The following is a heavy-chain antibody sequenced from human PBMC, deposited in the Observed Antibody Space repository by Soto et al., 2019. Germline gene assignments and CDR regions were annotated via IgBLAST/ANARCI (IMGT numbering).Heavy chain of an antibody. J-gene: IGHJ5*02. CDR1: GVSFTGYY. CDR2: INHSGST. D-gene: IGHD3-10*01. Sequence: SDTLSLTCAVHGVSFTGYYWSWIRQPPGKGLEWIGEINHSGSTNYNPSLKSRVTISVDRSKNQFSRKLSSVTAADTAVYYCARGRYGSGSYWWFDPWGQGTLVTVS. V-gene: IGHV4-34*01. CDR3: ARGRYGSGSYWWFDP.